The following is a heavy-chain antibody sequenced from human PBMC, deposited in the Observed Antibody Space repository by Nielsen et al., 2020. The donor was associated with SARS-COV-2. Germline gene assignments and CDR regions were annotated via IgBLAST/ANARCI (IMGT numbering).Heavy chain of an antibody. J-gene: IGHJ6*02. D-gene: IGHD6-13*01. V-gene: IGHV1-2*06. Sequence: WVRQAPGQGLEWMGRSNPNSGGTNYAQKFQGRVTMTRDTSISTAYMELSRLRSDDTAVYYCARGMNGIAAAQHYYYGMDVWGQGTTVTVSS. CDR3: ARGMNGIAAAQHYYYGMDV. CDR2: SNPNSGGT.